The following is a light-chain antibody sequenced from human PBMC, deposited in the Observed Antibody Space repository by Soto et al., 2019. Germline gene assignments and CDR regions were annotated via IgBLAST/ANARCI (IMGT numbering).Light chain of an antibody. J-gene: IGLJ1*01. CDR3: SSYTTSYFYV. CDR2: GVK. Sequence: QSALTQPASMSGSPGQSITISCTGSGRDIGAYDYVSWYQQHPGKAPKLIIYGVKNRPSGVSNRFSASKSAFTASLTISGLQTEDEADYYCSSYTTSYFYVFGPGTKVTVL. V-gene: IGLV2-14*01. CDR1: GRDIGAYDY.